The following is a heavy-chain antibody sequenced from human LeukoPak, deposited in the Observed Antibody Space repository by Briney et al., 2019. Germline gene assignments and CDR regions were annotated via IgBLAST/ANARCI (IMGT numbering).Heavy chain of an antibody. V-gene: IGHV1-69-2*01. J-gene: IGHJ5*02. CDR3: ARDEAWLLS. CDR2: VDPEDGET. D-gene: IGHD5-12*01. Sequence: ASVKISCKASGYTFTYQYIHWVQQAPGKGLEWMGRVDPEDGETVYAERFQGRVTITRDTSASTAYMEVSSLRSEDTAVYYCARDEAWLLSWGQGTLVTVSS. CDR1: GYTFTYQY.